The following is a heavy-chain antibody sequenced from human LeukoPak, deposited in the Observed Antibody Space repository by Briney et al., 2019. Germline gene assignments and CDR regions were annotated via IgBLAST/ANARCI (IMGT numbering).Heavy chain of an antibody. Sequence: SETLSLTCNVSGGSISSYYWSWIRQPAGKGLEWIGRIYSSGSTYYNPSLKSRVTMSVDTSKNQFSLKLSSVSAADMAVYYCARVPQGKDWYFDLWGRGTLVTVSS. D-gene: IGHD3-10*01. CDR1: GGSISSYY. J-gene: IGHJ2*01. CDR3: ARVPQGKDWYFDL. CDR2: IYSSGST. V-gene: IGHV4-4*07.